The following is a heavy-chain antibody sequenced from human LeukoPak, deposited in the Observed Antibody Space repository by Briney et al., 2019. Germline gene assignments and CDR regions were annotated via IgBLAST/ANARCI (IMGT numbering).Heavy chain of an antibody. CDR1: GYTFTSYG. D-gene: IGHD3-3*01. J-gene: IGHJ5*02. V-gene: IGHV1-18*01. CDR3: ARDGRSGYYSMDFDP. CDR2: ISAYNGNT. Sequence: ASVKVSCKASGYTFTSYGISWVRQAPGQGLEWMGWISAYNGNTNYAQKLQGRVTMTTDTSTSTAYMELRSLRSDDTAVYYCARDGRSGYYSMDFDPWGQGTLVTVSS.